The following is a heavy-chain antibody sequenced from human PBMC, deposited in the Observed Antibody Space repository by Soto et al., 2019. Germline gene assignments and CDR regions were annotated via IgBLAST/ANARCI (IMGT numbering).Heavy chain of an antibody. D-gene: IGHD3-10*01. V-gene: IGHV4-4*02. Sequence: QVQLQESGPGLVKPSGTLSLTCAVSGGSISSSNCWSWVRQPPGKGLEWIGEIYHSGSTNYNPSPKSHVTIAVEKANSQFSLKVSSVPAADTAVSYCAVVAQTYKSGSGSPVSYYYYDMDVWGPGTTVTVSS. CDR2: IYHSGST. CDR3: AVVAQTYKSGSGSPVSYYYYDMDV. J-gene: IGHJ6*02. CDR1: GGSISSSNC.